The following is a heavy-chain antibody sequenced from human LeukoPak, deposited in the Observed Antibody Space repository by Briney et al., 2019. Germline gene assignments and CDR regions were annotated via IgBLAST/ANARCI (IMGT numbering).Heavy chain of an antibody. CDR2: VNHSGST. V-gene: IGHV4-34*01. CDR3: ARYYYGSGSYFSQYNWFDP. Sequence: SETLSLTCAVYGGSFSGYYWSWIRQPPGKGLEWIGEVNHSGSTNYNPSLKSRVTISVDTSKNQFSLKLSSVTAADTAVYYCARYYYGSGSYFSQYNWFDPWGQGTLVTVSS. D-gene: IGHD3-10*01. J-gene: IGHJ5*02. CDR1: GGSFSGYY.